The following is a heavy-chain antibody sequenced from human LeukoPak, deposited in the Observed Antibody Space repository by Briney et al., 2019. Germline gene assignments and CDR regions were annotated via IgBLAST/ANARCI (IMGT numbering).Heavy chain of an antibody. J-gene: IGHJ4*02. V-gene: IGHV1-2*02. Sequence: ASVKVSCKASGYTFTGYYMHWVRQAPGQGLEWMGWINPNSGGTNYAQKFQGRVTMTRDTSISTAYMELNRLRSDDTAVYYCARVFYGSSGSISDYLGQGTLVTVSS. D-gene: IGHD3-22*01. CDR1: GYTFTGYY. CDR2: INPNSGGT. CDR3: ARVFYGSSGSISDY.